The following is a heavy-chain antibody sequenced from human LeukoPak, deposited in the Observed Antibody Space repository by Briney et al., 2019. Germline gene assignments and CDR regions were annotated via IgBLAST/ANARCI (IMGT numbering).Heavy chain of an antibody. Sequence: PSETLSLTCAVYGGSFSGYYWSWIRQPPGKGLEWIGEINHSGSTNYNPSLKSRVTISVDTSKNQFSLKLSSVTAADTAVYYCATGYSSSWTYWGQGTLVTVSS. J-gene: IGHJ4*02. CDR1: GGSFSGYY. CDR2: INHSGST. D-gene: IGHD6-13*01. CDR3: ATGYSSSWTY. V-gene: IGHV4-34*01.